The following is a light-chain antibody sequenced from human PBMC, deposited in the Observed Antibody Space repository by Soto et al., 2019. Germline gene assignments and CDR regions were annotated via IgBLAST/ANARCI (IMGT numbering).Light chain of an antibody. CDR1: QGITSW. CDR3: QQTASFPLI. Sequence: DIRMTQSPSSVSAFVGDRVTITCRASQGITSWLAWYQQKPGKAPELLIYAAFSLQSGVPSRFSGSGSVTDFTLTNSSLQPEDSATYYCQQTASFPLIFGGGTKVEIK. J-gene: IGKJ4*01. V-gene: IGKV1-12*01. CDR2: AAF.